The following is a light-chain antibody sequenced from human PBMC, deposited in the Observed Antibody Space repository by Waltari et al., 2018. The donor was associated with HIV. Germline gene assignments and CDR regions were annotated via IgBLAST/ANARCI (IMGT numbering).Light chain of an antibody. CDR2: GAS. CDR1: VGVSSW. J-gene: IGKJ5*01. V-gene: IGKV1-12*01. Sequence: DIQMSQSPSSVSAAVGDRVTITCRARVGVSSWLAWYQQKPGKAPTLLIYGASTLQSGVPSRFNGSGSGREFTLTISSLQPEDRATYYCQQNNNFPLTFGQGTRVEIK. CDR3: QQNNNFPLT.